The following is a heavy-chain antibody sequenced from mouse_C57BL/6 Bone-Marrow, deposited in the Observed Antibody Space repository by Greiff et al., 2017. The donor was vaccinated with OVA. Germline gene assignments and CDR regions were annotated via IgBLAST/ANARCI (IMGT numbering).Heavy chain of an antibody. CDR3: ASASYDYEGYFDV. V-gene: IGHV1-69*01. D-gene: IGHD2-4*01. Sequence: VQLQQPGAELVLPGASVKLSCKASGYTFTSYWMHWVKQRPGQGLEWIGEIDPSDSYTHYNQKFKGKSTLTVDKSSSTAYMHLSSLTSEDSAVYYCASASYDYEGYFDVWGTGTTVTVSS. CDR1: GYTFTSYW. J-gene: IGHJ1*03. CDR2: IDPSDSYT.